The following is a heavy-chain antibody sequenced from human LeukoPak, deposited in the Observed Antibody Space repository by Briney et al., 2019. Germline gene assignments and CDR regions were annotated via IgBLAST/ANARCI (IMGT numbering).Heavy chain of an antibody. D-gene: IGHD3-22*01. CDR2: IRYDGSNK. J-gene: IGHJ3*02. CDR3: AKASSGYYYVGDGDAFDI. V-gene: IGHV3-30*02. CDR1: GFTFSSYG. Sequence: PGGSLRLSCAASGFTFSSYGMHWVRQAPGKGLEWVAFIRYDGSNKYYADSVKGRFTISRDNSKNTLYLQMNSLRAEDTAVYYCAKASSGYYYVGDGDAFDIWGQGTMVTVSS.